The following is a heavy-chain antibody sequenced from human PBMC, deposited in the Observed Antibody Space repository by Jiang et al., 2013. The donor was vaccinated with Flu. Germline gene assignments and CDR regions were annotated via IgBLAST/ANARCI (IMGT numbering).Heavy chain of an antibody. J-gene: IGHJ6*02. CDR3: ARDSPRGYYDYVWGSYHYYGMDV. CDR2: ISSSSSTI. CDR1: GFTFSSYS. V-gene: IGHV3-48*01. D-gene: IGHD3-16*01. Sequence: VQLLESGGGLVQPGGSLRLSCAASGFTFSSYSMNWVRQAPGKGLEWVSYISSSSSTIYYADSVKGRFTISRDNAKNSLYLQMNSLRAEDTAVYYCARDSPRGYYDYVWGSYHYYGMDVWGQGTTVTVSS.